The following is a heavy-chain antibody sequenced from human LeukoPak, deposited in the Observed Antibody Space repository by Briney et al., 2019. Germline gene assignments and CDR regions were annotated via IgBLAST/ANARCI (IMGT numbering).Heavy chain of an antibody. J-gene: IGHJ4*02. CDR2: ISYDGSNK. CDR3: ARGFGHYFDY. V-gene: IGHV3-30*04. D-gene: IGHD3-16*01. CDR1: GFSISKYA. Sequence: GGSLRLSCAASGFSISKYAMHWVRQAPGKGLEWVAVISYDGSNKYYADSVKGRFTISRDTSKNTVYLQMNSLRAEDTAVYYCARGFGHYFDYWGQGTLVTVSS.